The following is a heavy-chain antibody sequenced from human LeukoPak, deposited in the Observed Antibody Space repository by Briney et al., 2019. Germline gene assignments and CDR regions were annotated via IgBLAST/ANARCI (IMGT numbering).Heavy chain of an antibody. D-gene: IGHD6-19*01. CDR3: AKEDVGGWYGVDY. Sequence: ASVKVSCKASGYTFTSYYMHWVRQAPGQGLEWMGIINPSGGSTSYPQKFQGRVTMTRDTSTSTAYMELSSLRSEDTAVYYCAKEDVGGWYGVDYWGQGTLVTVSS. CDR1: GYTFTSYY. V-gene: IGHV1-46*01. J-gene: IGHJ4*02. CDR2: INPSGGST.